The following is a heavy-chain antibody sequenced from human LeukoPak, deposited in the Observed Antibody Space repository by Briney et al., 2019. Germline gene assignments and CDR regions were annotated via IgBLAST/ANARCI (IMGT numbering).Heavy chain of an antibody. Sequence: SETLSLTCTVSGGSVSSGSYYWSWIRQPPGKGLEWIGYIYYSGSTNYSPSLKSRVSISVATSKNQFSLKLNSVTAADTAVYYCARGALPSGYSYGYYFDYWAREPWSPSPQ. V-gene: IGHV4-61*01. CDR3: ARGALPSGYSYGYYFDY. D-gene: IGHD5-18*01. CDR2: IYYSGST. CDR1: GGSVSSGSYY. J-gene: IGHJ4*02.